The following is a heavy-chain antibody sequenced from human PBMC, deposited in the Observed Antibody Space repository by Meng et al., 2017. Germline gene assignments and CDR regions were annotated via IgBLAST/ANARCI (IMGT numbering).Heavy chain of an antibody. CDR3: ARTSGDYYFDY. J-gene: IGHJ4*02. CDR2: IDYGGST. CDR1: GDSVTVGSHD. D-gene: IGHD6-25*01. Sequence: QWQLQESGPGLVRPSETLSLTCTVSGDSVTVGSHDWSWIRQPPGKGLEWIGYIDYGGSTSYNPSLRSRVTISVDTSNNQFSLKLSSVTAADTAVFYCARTSGDYYFDYWGQGTLVTVSS. V-gene: IGHV4-61*01.